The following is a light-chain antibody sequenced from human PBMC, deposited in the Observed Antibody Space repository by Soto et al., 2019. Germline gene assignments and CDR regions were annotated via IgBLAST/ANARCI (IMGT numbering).Light chain of an antibody. CDR3: CSYAGSVV. CDR2: EGS. Sequence: QSALTQPASVSGSPGKSITISCTGTSSDVGSYNLVSWYQQYPGKAPKLMIYEGSKRPSGVSNRFSGSKSGNTASLTISGLQAEDEADYYCCSYAGSVVFGGGTKLTVL. CDR1: SSDVGSYNL. J-gene: IGLJ2*01. V-gene: IGLV2-23*01.